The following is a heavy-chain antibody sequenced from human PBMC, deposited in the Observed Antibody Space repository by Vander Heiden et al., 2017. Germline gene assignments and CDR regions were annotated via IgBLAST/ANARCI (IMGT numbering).Heavy chain of an antibody. CDR3: ARTGEGAFDI. V-gene: IGHV3-20*01. Sequence: EVQLVESGGGVVRPGGSLRLSCAASGFTFDDYGMGWVRQAPGKGLEWVSTINWNGGRTGDADSVKGRFTISRDNAKNSLYLKMKSLRAEDTALYHGARTGEGAFDIWGQGTMVTVYS. D-gene: IGHD7-27*01. J-gene: IGHJ3*02. CDR1: GFTFDDYG. CDR2: INWNGGRT.